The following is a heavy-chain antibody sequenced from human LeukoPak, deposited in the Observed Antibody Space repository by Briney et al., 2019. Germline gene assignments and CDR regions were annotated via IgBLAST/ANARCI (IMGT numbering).Heavy chain of an antibody. CDR1: GGSTSSSSYY. CDR3: ARDRGGYGAQQDY. J-gene: IGHJ4*02. Sequence: PSETLSLTCTLSGGSTSSSSYYWGWIRQPPGRGLEWIGYIYYSGGTYSNPSLKSRVTMSVDTSKNQFSLKLSSVTAADTAVYYCARDRGGYGAQQDYWGQGTLVTVSS. V-gene: IGHV4-30-4*08. CDR2: IYYSGGT. D-gene: IGHD3-16*01.